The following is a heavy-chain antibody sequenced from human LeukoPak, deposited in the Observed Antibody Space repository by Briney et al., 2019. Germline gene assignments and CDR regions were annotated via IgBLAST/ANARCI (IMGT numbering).Heavy chain of an antibody. V-gene: IGHV3-74*01. CDR2: INSDGSGT. Sequence: GGSLRLSCAASGFTFSSYWMDWVRQAPGKGLVWVSRINSDGSGTSYADSVKGRFTISIDNAKNSLYLQMNSLRAEDTAVYYCARSYPTANWFDSWGQGTLVTVSS. D-gene: IGHD2-21*02. CDR3: ARSYPTANWFDS. J-gene: IGHJ5*01. CDR1: GFTFSSYW.